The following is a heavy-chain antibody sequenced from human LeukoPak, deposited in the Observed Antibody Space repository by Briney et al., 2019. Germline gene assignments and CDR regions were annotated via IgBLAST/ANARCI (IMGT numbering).Heavy chain of an antibody. J-gene: IGHJ3*02. Sequence: SETLSLTCTVSGGSISTYYWSWIRQPPGKGLEWIGYIYYSGSTNYNPSLKSRVTISVDTSKNQFSLKLSSVTAADTAVYYCARRYCSGGSCYSERGAFDIWGQGTMVTVSS. V-gene: IGHV4-59*12. D-gene: IGHD2-15*01. CDR2: IYYSGST. CDR3: ARRYCSGGSCYSERGAFDI. CDR1: GGSISTYY.